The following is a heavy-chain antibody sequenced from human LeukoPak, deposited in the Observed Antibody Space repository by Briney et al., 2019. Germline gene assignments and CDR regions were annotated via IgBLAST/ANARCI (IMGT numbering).Heavy chain of an antibody. V-gene: IGHV3-11*01. Sequence: GGSLRLSYAASAFTFSDSYMTWIRQAPGKGLEWVSYISSGGTTIYYGDSVKGRFTISRDNAKNSLYLQMNSLRAEDTAVYYCVRGPNTWFDPWGQGTLVTVSS. CDR2: ISSGGTTI. D-gene: IGHD4/OR15-4a*01. CDR1: AFTFSDSY. J-gene: IGHJ5*02. CDR3: VRGPNTWFDP.